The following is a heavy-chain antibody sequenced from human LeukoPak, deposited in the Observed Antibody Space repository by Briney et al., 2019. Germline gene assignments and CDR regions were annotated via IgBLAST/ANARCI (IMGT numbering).Heavy chain of an antibody. Sequence: GGSLRLSCAASGFTFSSYAMHWVRQAPGKGLEWVAVISYDGSNKYYADSVKGRFTISRDNSKNTLYLQMNSLRAEDTAVYYCARAALKLWSWIDYWGQGTLVTVSS. CDR2: ISYDGSNK. V-gene: IGHV3-30*04. J-gene: IGHJ4*02. D-gene: IGHD3-10*02. CDR3: ARAALKLWSWIDY. CDR1: GFTFSSYA.